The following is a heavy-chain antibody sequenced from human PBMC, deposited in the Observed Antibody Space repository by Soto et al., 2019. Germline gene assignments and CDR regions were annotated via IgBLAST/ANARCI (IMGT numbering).Heavy chain of an antibody. Sequence: ASVKVSCKASGYTFTGYYMHWVRQAPGQGLEWMGWINPNSGGTNYAQKFQGRVTMTRDTSISTAYMELSRLRSDDTAVYYCAKDLDILTGYGFDPWGQGTLVTVSS. CDR3: AKDLDILTGYGFDP. CDR1: GYTFTGYY. CDR2: INPNSGGT. J-gene: IGHJ5*02. V-gene: IGHV1-2*02. D-gene: IGHD3-9*01.